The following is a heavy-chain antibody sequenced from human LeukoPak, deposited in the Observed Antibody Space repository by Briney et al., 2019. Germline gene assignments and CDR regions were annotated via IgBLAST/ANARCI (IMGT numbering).Heavy chain of an antibody. D-gene: IGHD4-17*01. J-gene: IGHJ4*02. CDR2: IYYSGST. CDR1: GGSISSGSYY. V-gene: IGHV4-30-4*01. CDR3: AREGNYGDYAISFDY. Sequence: PSETLSLTCTVSGGSISSGSYYWSWIRQPPGKGLEWIGYIYYSGSTYYNPSLKSRVTISVDTSKNQFSLKLSSVTAADTAVYYCAREGNYGDYAISFDYWGQGTLVTVSS.